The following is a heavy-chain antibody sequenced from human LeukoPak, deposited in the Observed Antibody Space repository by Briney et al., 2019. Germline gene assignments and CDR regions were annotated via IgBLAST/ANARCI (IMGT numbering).Heavy chain of an antibody. D-gene: IGHD3-16*01. CDR3: ASSPNGGGWIGDV. Sequence: GGSLRLSCAASGLSFSLYYMNWVRQAPGKGLEWVSGISSSGTYTYYADSLRGRFTISRDNANNSLYLQMNSLRAEDTAVYYCASSPNGGGWIGDVWGQGTTVTVSS. CDR1: GLSFSLYY. J-gene: IGHJ6*02. CDR2: ISSSGTYT. V-gene: IGHV3-21*01.